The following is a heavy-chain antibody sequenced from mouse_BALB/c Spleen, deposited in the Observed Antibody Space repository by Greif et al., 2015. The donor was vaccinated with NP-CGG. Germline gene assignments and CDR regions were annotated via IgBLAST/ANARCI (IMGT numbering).Heavy chain of an antibody. Sequence: EVQLQQSGAELVKPGASVKLSCTASGFNIKDTYMHWVKQRPEQGLEWIGRIDPANGNTKYDPKFQGKATITADTSSNTAYLQLSSLTSEDTAVYYCARQLGLRGFDYWGQGTTLTVSS. V-gene: IGHV14-3*02. CDR2: IDPANGNT. CDR1: GFNIKDTY. CDR3: ARQLGLRGFDY. D-gene: IGHD3-1*01. J-gene: IGHJ2*01.